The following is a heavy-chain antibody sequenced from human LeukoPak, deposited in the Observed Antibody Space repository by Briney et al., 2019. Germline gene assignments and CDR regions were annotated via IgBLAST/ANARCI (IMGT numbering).Heavy chain of an antibody. J-gene: IGHJ4*02. CDR3: AKDAQRGFDYSNSLQY. CDR1: GFTFSHFG. Sequence: GGSLRLSCAASGFTFSHFGMHWVRQAPGKGLEWVAVIWSDGTNEYYADSVKGRFSISRDNSKNTVSLQMNSLRTEDTAVYFRAKDAQRGFDYSNSLQYWGQGTLVTVSS. V-gene: IGHV3-33*03. CDR2: IWSDGTNE. D-gene: IGHD4-11*01.